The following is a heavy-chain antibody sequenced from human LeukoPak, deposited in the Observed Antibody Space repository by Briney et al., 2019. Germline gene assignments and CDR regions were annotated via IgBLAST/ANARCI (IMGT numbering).Heavy chain of an antibody. Sequence: PSETLSLTCAVYGGSFSGYYWSWIRQPPGKGLEWIGEINHSGSTNYNPSLKSRVTISVGTPKNQFSLKLSSVTAADTAVYYCARGPRRGRYFDYWGQGTLVTVSS. V-gene: IGHV4-34*01. CDR3: ARGPRRGRYFDY. CDR1: GGSFSGYY. CDR2: INHSGST. D-gene: IGHD3-16*01. J-gene: IGHJ4*02.